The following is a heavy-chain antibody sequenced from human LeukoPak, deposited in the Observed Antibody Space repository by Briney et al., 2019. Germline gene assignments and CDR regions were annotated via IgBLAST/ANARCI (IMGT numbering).Heavy chain of an antibody. CDR2: ISGSGGST. CDR3: AKKYSTGLDP. D-gene: IGHD1-26*01. Sequence: GGSLRLSCAASGFTFSSYAMSWVRQAPGKGLEWVSDISGSGGSTYYADSVKGRFTISRENSKDTLYLQMNSLRAEDTAVYYCAKKYSTGLDPWGQGTLVTVSS. CDR1: GFTFSSYA. J-gene: IGHJ5*02. V-gene: IGHV3-23*01.